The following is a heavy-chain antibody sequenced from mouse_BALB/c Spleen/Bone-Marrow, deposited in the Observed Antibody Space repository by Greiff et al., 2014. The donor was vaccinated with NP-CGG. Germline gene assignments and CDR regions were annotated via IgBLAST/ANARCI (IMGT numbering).Heavy chain of an antibody. Sequence: VQLQQSGPELVKPGASVKIPCKASGYTFTDYSMDWVKQSHGKSLEWIGDINPNNGGTIYNQKFKGKATLTVDKSSSTAYMELRSLTSEDTAVYYCAREGFGAWFAYWGQGTLVTVSA. CDR1: GYTFTDYS. V-gene: IGHV1-18*01. CDR3: AREGFGAWFAY. J-gene: IGHJ3*01. D-gene: IGHD3-1*01. CDR2: INPNNGGT.